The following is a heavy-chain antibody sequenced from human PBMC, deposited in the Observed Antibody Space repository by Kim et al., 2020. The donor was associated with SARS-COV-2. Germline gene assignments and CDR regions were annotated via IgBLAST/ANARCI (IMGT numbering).Heavy chain of an antibody. CDR3: ARHAPSSWPIPPFDY. V-gene: IGHV5-10-1*01. CDR2: IDPSDSYT. J-gene: IGHJ4*02. D-gene: IGHD6-13*01. CDR1: GYSFTSYW. Sequence: GESLKISCKGSGYSFTSYWISWVRQMPGKGLEWMGRIDPSDSYTNYSPSFQGHVTISADKSISTAYLQWSSLKASDTAMYYCARHAPSSWPIPPFDYWGQGTLVTVSS.